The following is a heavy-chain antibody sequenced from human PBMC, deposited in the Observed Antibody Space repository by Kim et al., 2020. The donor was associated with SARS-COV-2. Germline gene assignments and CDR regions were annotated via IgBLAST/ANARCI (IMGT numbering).Heavy chain of an antibody. J-gene: IGHJ6*02. V-gene: IGHV3-43*02. CDR3: ATPLFPTVVTPLNHYYYYGMDV. Sequence: GGSLRLSCAASGFTFDDYAMHWVRQAPGKGLEWVSLISGDGGSTYYADSVKGRFTISRDNSKNSLYLQMNSLRTEDTALYYCATPLFPTVVTPLNHYYYYGMDVWGQGTTVTVSS. D-gene: IGHD4-17*01. CDR1: GFTFDDYA. CDR2: ISGDGGST.